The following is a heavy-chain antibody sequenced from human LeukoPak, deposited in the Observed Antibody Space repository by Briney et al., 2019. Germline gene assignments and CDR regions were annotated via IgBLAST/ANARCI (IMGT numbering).Heavy chain of an antibody. V-gene: IGHV1-46*01. CDR1: GYTFTSYY. J-gene: IGHJ4*02. Sequence: ASVKVSCKASGYTFTSYYLHWVRQAPGQGLEWMGMMNPSGGSTNYAQKFQGRVTITADESTSTAYMELSSLRSEDTAVYYCARAGNNYYDSSGYYGYWGQGTLVTVSS. D-gene: IGHD3-22*01. CDR2: MNPSGGST. CDR3: ARAGNNYYDSSGYYGY.